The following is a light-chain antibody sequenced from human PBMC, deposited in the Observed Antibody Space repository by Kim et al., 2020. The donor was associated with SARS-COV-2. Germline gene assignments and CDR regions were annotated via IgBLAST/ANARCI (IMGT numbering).Light chain of an antibody. Sequence: GQSITCSCTGTSSDVGDYNNVSWYQQHPGKAPKVMIYDVSNRPSGVSSRFSGSKSGNMASLTITGLQAEDEADYYCSAYTSISTVIFGGGTKLTVL. CDR1: SSDVGDYNN. J-gene: IGLJ2*01. CDR2: DVS. CDR3: SAYTSISTVI. V-gene: IGLV2-14*03.